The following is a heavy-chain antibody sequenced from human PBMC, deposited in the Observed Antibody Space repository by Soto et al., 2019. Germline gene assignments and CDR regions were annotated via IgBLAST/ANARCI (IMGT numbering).Heavy chain of an antibody. D-gene: IGHD1-1*01. CDR3: AKSRDAYNFYFYYGMDV. CDR1: GFTFSNYG. J-gene: IGHJ6*02. V-gene: IGHV3-30*18. Sequence: HPGGSLRLSCAASGFTFSNYGMHWVRQTPGEGLEWVALIFYDGSNKYYADSVKGRFTISRDNSKNTLYLQVSSLPAEDTAVYYCAKSRDAYNFYFYYGMDVWGQGTSVTVSS. CDR2: IFYDGSNK.